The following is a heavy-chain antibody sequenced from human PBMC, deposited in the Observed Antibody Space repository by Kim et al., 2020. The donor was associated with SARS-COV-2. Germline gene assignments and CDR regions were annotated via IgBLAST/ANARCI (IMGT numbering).Heavy chain of an antibody. V-gene: IGHV4-31*03. D-gene: IGHD6-19*01. CDR1: GGSIRSDDHY. Sequence: SETLSLTCTVSGGSIRSDDHYWSWIRQHPGKGLEWIGYIYYRGSIYYNPSLKSRVSISLDMSENQFSLKVNSVTAADTAVYFCARVEMCSHSTGCGNWFDPWGPGTLVTVSS. J-gene: IGHJ5*02. CDR2: IYYRGSI. CDR3: ARVEMCSHSTGCGNWFDP.